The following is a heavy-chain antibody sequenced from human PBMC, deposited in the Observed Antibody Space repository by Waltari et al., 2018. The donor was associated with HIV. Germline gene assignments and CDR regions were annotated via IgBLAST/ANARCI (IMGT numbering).Heavy chain of an antibody. J-gene: IGHJ6*02. D-gene: IGHD3-16*02. CDR3: AAFMITFGGVIAHPPQRMDV. Sequence: EVQMLESGGGLVQPGGSLRLSCAGSGLPFSSSAISWVRPAPGKGLQWVSVISGDGGRTYNADSVKGRFTISRDNSKNTLFLQMNSLRAEDTAVYYCAAFMITFGGVIAHPPQRMDVWGQGTTVTVSS. CDR2: ISGDGGRT. CDR1: GLPFSSSA. V-gene: IGHV3-23*01.